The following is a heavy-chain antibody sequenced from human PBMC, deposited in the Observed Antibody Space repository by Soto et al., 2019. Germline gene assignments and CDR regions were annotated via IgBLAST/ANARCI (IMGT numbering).Heavy chain of an antibody. D-gene: IGHD3-22*01. CDR3: ARVGWEDDSSGSFDY. CDR2: IYYSGST. V-gene: IGHV4-61*01. Sequence: QVQLQESGPGLVKPSETLSLTCTVSGGSVSSGSYYWSWIRQPPGKGLGWIGYIYYSGSTNYNPSLKSRVTISVDTSKNQVSLKLSSVTAADTAVYYCARVGWEDDSSGSFDYWGQGTLVTVSS. J-gene: IGHJ4*02. CDR1: GGSVSSGSYY.